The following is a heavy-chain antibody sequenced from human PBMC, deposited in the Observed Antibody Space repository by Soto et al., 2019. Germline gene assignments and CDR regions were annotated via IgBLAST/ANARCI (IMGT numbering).Heavy chain of an antibody. D-gene: IGHD1-26*01. CDR1: GGNISSYY. CDR3: ARRYGGNFDY. CDR2: IYYSGST. J-gene: IGHJ4*02. V-gene: IGHV4-59*01. Sequence: SETLSLTCTVSGGNISSYYWSWIRQPPGKGPEWIGYIYYSGSTNYNPSLKSRVTISVDTSKNQFSLKLSSVTAADTAVYYCARRYGGNFDYWGQGTLVTVSS.